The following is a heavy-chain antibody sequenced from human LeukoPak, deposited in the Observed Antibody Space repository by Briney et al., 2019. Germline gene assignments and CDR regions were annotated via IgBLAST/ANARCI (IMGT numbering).Heavy chain of an antibody. Sequence: GASVKVSCKASGYTFTGYYMHWVRQAPGQGLEWMGWINPNSGGTNYAQKFQGRVTMTRDTSISTAYMELSRLRSDDTAVYYCARADRSRWNYLSPLDYWGQGTLVTVSS. D-gene: IGHD1-7*01. J-gene: IGHJ4*02. V-gene: IGHV1-2*02. CDR1: GYTFTGYY. CDR3: ARADRSRWNYLSPLDY. CDR2: INPNSGGT.